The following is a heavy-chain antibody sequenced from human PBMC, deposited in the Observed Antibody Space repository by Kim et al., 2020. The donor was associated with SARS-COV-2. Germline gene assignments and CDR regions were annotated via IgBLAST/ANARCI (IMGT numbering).Heavy chain of an antibody. CDR3: VKLATHCSSTSCDHYYYYGMDV. D-gene: IGHD2-2*01. J-gene: IGHJ6*02. CDR2: IYYSGST. CDR1: GGSISSSSYY. V-gene: IGHV4-39*01. Sequence: SETLSLTCTVSGGSISSSSYYWGWIRQPPGKGLEWIGSIYYSGSTYYNPSLKSRVTISVDTSKNQFSLKLSSVTAADTAVYYCVKLATHCSSTSCDHYYYYGMDVWGQGTTVTVSS.